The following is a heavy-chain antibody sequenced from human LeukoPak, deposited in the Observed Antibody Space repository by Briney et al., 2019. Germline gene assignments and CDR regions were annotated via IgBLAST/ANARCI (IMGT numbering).Heavy chain of an antibody. V-gene: IGHV1-2*02. D-gene: IGHD6-13*01. CDR2: INPNSGGT. Sequence: ASVKVSCKASGYTFTGYYMHWVRQAPGQGLEWMGWINPNSGGTNYAQKFQGRVTMTRDTSISTAYMELSSLRSEDTAVYYCARGLQYSSSWSYYYYYYGMDVWGQGTTVTVSS. J-gene: IGHJ6*02. CDR1: GYTFTGYY. CDR3: ARGLQYSSSWSYYYYYYGMDV.